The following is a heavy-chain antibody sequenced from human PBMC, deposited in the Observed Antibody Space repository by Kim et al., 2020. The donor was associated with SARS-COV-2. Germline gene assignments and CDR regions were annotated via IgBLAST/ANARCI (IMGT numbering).Heavy chain of an antibody. CDR3: ARSLFPRGARNYYDTKWQSGSGWFDP. V-gene: IGHV4-34*01. CDR1: GGSFSGYY. D-gene: IGHD3-22*01. J-gene: IGHJ5*02. CDR2: INHSGST. Sequence: SETLSLTCAVYGGSFSGYYWSWIRQPPWKGLEWIGEINHSGSTNYNPSLKSRVTISVDTSKNQFSLKLSSVTAADTAVYYCARSLFPRGARNYYDTKWQSGSGWFDPWGQGTLVTVSS.